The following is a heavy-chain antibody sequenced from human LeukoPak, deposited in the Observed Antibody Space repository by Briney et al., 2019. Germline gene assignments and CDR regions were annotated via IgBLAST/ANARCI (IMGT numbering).Heavy chain of an antibody. V-gene: IGHV4-34*01. CDR2: IYYSGST. J-gene: IGHJ4*02. Sequence: SETLSLTCAVYGGSFSGYYWSWIRQPPGKGLDWIGCIYYSGSTYYNPSLKSRVTISLDTSKNQFSLKLNSVTAADTAMYYCARHRKADTATDYWGQGTLVTVSS. CDR3: ARHRKADTATDY. D-gene: IGHD5-18*01. CDR1: GGSFSGYY.